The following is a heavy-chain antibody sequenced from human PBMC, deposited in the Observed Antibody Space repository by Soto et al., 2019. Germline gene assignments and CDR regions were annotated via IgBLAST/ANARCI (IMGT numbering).Heavy chain of an antibody. CDR2: IYYSGSM. CDR3: ARDLGYSYAQDNWFDP. J-gene: IGHJ5*02. Sequence: SETLSLTCTVSGGSISSGDYYWTWIRQHPGKGLEWIGYIYYSGSMYYNPSLESRVTISVDTSKNQFSLKLNSVTAADTAVYYCARDLGYSYAQDNWFDPWGQGTLVTVSS. V-gene: IGHV4-31*03. CDR1: GGSISSGDYY. D-gene: IGHD5-18*01.